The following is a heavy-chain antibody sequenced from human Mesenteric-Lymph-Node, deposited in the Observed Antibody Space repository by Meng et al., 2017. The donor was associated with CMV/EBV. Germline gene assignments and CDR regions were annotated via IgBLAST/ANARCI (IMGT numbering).Heavy chain of an antibody. CDR3: ARNNGSGWYLDY. CDR1: GFTFSSYE. V-gene: IGHV3-48*03. D-gene: IGHD6-19*01. CDR2: ISSSGSTI. Sequence: GGSLRLSCAASGFTFSSYEMNWVRQAPGKGLEWVSYISSSGSTIYYADSVKGRFTISRDNAKNSLYLQMNSLRAEDTAVYYCARNNGSGWYLDYWGQGTLVTVSS. J-gene: IGHJ4*02.